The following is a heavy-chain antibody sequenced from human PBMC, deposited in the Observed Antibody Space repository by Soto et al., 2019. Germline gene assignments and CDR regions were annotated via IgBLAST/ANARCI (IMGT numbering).Heavy chain of an antibody. CDR3: AREAQYYYDSSGYWVYYYYGMDV. CDR2: IYYSGST. Sequence: SETLSLTCTVSGGSISSGGYYWSWIRQHPGKGLEWIGYIYYSGSTYYNPSLKSRVTTSVDTSKNQFSLKLSSVTAADTAVYYCAREAQYYYDSSGYWVYYYYGMDVWGQGTTVTVSS. V-gene: IGHV4-31*03. CDR1: GGSISSGGYY. J-gene: IGHJ6*02. D-gene: IGHD3-22*01.